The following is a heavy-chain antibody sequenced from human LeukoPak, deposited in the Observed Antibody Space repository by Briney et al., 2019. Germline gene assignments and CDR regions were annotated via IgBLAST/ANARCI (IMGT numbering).Heavy chain of an antibody. J-gene: IGHJ4*02. V-gene: IGHV3-23*01. D-gene: IGHD1-26*01. CDR3: AKDRSGYFDY. Sequence: VGSLRLSCAASGFTFSSYAMSWVCQAPGKGLEWVSAISGSGGSTYYADSVKGRFTISRDNSKNTLYLQMNSLRAEDTAVYYCAKDRSGYFDYWGQGTLVTVSS. CDR2: ISGSGGST. CDR1: GFTFSSYA.